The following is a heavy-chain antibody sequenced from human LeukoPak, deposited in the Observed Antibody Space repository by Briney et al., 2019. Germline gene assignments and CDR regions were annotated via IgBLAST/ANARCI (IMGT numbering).Heavy chain of an antibody. CDR1: GFTFSSYA. CDR3: AKDQPLSSDGEYYFDF. J-gene: IGHJ4*02. Sequence: PGGSLRLSCAASGFTFSSYAMTWVRQAPGKGLEWVSAISGSGDSTYYADSVKGRFTISRDNSKNTLYLQMNSLRAEDTAVFYCAKDQPLSSDGEYYFDFWGQGTLVTVSS. V-gene: IGHV3-23*01. CDR2: ISGSGDST. D-gene: IGHD6-19*01.